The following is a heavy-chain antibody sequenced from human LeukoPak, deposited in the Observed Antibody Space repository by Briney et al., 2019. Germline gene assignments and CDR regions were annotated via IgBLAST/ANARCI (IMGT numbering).Heavy chain of an antibody. D-gene: IGHD6-6*01. Sequence: GESLKIPCKGSGYSFTSYWIGWVRQMPGKGLEWMGIIYPGDSDTRYSPSFQGQVTISADKSISTAYLQWSSLKASDTAMYYCARTYIAARPGAYYYMDVWGKGTTVTVSS. CDR3: ARTYIAARPGAYYYMDV. J-gene: IGHJ6*03. V-gene: IGHV5-51*03. CDR1: GYSFTSYW. CDR2: IYPGDSDT.